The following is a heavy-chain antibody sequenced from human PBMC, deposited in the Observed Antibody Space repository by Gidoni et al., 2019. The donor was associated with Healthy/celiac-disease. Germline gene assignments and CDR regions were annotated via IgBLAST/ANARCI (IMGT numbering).Heavy chain of an antibody. CDR3: ARSGYDSSGTNAFDI. D-gene: IGHD3-22*01. CDR1: GGSISSSSYS. Sequence: QLQLQESGPGLVKPSETLSLTCTVSGGSISSSSYSWGWIRQPPGKGLEWIGSIYYSGSTYYNPSLKSRVTISVDTSKNQFSLKLSSVTAADTAVYYCARSGYDSSGTNAFDIWGQGTMVTVSS. CDR2: IYYSGST. J-gene: IGHJ3*02. V-gene: IGHV4-39*01.